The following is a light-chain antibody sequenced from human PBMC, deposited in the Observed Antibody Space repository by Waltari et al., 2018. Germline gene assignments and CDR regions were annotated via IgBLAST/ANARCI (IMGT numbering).Light chain of an antibody. Sequence: EIMLTPSPGTLSLSAGDRATLSCRASQSISRSLAWYQHKPGQAPRLLIYGASGRATGIPDRFSGSGSGTDFSLTISRLQPEDFAVYYCQHYVRLPATFGQGTKVDIK. CDR3: QHYVRLPAT. V-gene: IGKV3-20*01. CDR1: QSISRS. J-gene: IGKJ1*01. CDR2: GAS.